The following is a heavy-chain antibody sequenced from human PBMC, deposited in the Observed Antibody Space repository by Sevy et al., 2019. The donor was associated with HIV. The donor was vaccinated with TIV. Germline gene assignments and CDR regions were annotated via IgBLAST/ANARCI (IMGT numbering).Heavy chain of an antibody. CDR1: GFTFSNAW. V-gene: IGHV3-15*01. CDR3: TTRYDRTPYYFDS. CDR2: IKSKTDGGTT. J-gene: IGHJ4*02. Sequence: GGSLRLSCAASGFTFSNAWMSWVRQAPGKGLEWVGRIKSKTDGGTTDYAAPVKGRFTISRDDSKNTLYLQMNSLKTEDTAVYYCTTRYDRTPYYFDSWGQGTLVTVSS. D-gene: IGHD3-22*01.